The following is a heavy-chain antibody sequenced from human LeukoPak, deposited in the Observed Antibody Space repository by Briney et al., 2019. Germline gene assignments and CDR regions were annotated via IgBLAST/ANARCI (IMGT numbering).Heavy chain of an antibody. CDR3: ARVGLVDIVVVVAATPYYYYYGMDV. CDR1: GYTFANYG. J-gene: IGHJ6*02. CDR2: ISAYNGNT. D-gene: IGHD2-15*01. V-gene: IGHV1-18*04. Sequence: ASVKVSCKASGYTFANYGLSWVRQAPGQGLEWMGWISAYNGNTNYAQKLQGRVTMTTDTSTSTAYMELRSLRSDDTAVYYCARVGLVDIVVVVAATPYYYYYGMDVWGQGTTVTVSS.